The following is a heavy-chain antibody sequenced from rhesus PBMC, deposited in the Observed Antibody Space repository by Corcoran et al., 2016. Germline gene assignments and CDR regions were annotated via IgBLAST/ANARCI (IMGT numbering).Heavy chain of an antibody. J-gene: IGHJ6*01. V-gene: IGHV3-22*01. CDR1: GFTFTTYG. Sequence: EVQLVESGGGLVQPGGSLRLSCAVSGFTFTTYGMHWARQAPGKGRQWVSGISNEGRMTWYIDSVKGRFIVSRENARNILYLQMNSLRAEDTAVYYCARDSGGWLYGLDSWGQGVVVSVSS. D-gene: IGHD6-37*01. CDR2: ISNEGRMT. CDR3: ARDSGGWLYGLDS.